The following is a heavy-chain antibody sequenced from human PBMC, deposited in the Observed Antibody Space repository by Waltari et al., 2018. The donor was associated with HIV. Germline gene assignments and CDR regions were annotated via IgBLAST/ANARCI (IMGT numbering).Heavy chain of an antibody. V-gene: IGHV1-8*01. Sequence: QVQLVQSGAEVKKPGASLKVSCKTSGYAFTSYDINWVRQATGQGLEWMGWMNPVSGNTGSAQKFQGRITMTRDTSISTAFMEVSSLTSEDTAVYYCARARMVRGTTTYYYHGMDAWGQGTTVTVSS. D-gene: IGHD3-10*01. J-gene: IGHJ6*02. CDR2: MNPVSGNT. CDR3: ARARMVRGTTTYYYHGMDA. CDR1: GYAFTSYD.